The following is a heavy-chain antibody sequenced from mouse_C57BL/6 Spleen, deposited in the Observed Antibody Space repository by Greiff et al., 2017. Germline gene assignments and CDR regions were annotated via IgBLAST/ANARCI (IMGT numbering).Heavy chain of an antibody. V-gene: IGHV1-74*01. CDR2: IHPSDSDT. J-gene: IGHJ2*02. CDR3: AIEPPYLLLRDLDY. Sequence: QVQLQQPGAELVKPGASVKVSCTASGFTFTSYWMHWVKQRPGQGLEWIGRIHPSDSDTNYTPKFKGKSTLTVDKSSSTAYMQLSSLTSEDSAIYYCAIEPPYLLLRDLDYWGQGTSVTVSS. D-gene: IGHD1-1*01. CDR1: GFTFTSYW.